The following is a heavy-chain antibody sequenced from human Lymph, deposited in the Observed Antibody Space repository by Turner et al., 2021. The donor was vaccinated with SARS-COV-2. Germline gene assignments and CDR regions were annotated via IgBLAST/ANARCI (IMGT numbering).Heavy chain of an antibody. Sequence: LPPPESGPAMVDPSLALSLPRPVSGCSLSSSSYYWGWIRPPPGKGLEWIGNSYDSGSTYYNPSLKSRVTLSVDTSMNKFSLKLSSVTAADTAVYDCASDPRLYSGTYSGAFDIWGQGTMVTVSS. CDR1: GCSLSSSSYY. J-gene: IGHJ3*02. CDR2: SYDSGST. CDR3: ASDPRLYSGTYSGAFDI. V-gene: IGHV4-39*01. D-gene: IGHD1-26*01.